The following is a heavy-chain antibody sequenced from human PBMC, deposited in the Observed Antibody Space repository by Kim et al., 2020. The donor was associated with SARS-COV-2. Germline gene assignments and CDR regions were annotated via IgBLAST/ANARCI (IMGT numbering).Heavy chain of an antibody. V-gene: IGHV4-59*13. CDR2: AYHSGIT. Sequence: SETLSLTCTVSGGSISSYYWSWIRQPPGKGLEWIGNAYHSGITNYNPSLKSRVTISIDTSKSQFSLNLNSVTAADTAVFYCARVAGGSWSDSWCQG. CDR3: ARVAGGSWSDS. CDR1: GGSISSYY. J-gene: IGHJ5*02. D-gene: IGHD1-26*01.